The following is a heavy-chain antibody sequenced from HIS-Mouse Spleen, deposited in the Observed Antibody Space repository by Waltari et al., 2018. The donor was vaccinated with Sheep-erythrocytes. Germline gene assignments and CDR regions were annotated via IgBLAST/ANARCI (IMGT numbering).Heavy chain of an antibody. D-gene: IGHD6-6*01. CDR2: IRCSSSYI. CDR1: GFTFSSYS. V-gene: IGHV3-21*01. Sequence: EVQLVESGGGLVKPGGSLRLSCAASGFTFSSYSMNWVRQAPGKGLEWLSSIRCSSSYIYYADSVKGRFTISRDNAKNSLYLQMNSLRAEDTAVYYCARDSTSDAFDIWGQGTMVTVSS. J-gene: IGHJ3*02. CDR3: ARDSTSDAFDI.